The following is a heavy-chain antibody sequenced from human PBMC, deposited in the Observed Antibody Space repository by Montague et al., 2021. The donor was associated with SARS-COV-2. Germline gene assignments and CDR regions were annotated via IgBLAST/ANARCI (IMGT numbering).Heavy chain of an antibody. CDR2: IYNSGST. D-gene: IGHD6-13*01. CDR1: GGSISRYS. J-gene: IGHJ3*02. CDR3: ARVGRGSSWYEVAFDI. Sequence: SETLSLTCTLSGGSISRYSSSWIRQPPGKGLEWFGYIYNSGSTNXNPSLTSRLTISVDTSKNQFSLKLSSVAAADTAVYYCARVGRGSSWYEVAFDIWGQGTMVTVSS. V-gene: IGHV4-59*01.